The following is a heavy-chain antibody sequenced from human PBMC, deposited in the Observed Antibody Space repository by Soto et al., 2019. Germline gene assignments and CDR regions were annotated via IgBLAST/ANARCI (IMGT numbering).Heavy chain of an antibody. CDR1: VGSISSSSYY. Sequence: PSETLSLTCTVSVGSISSSSYYWGWIRQPPGKGLEWIGSIYYSGSTYYNPSLKSRVTISVDTSKNQFSLKLSSVTAADTAVYYCARDSGYCTGGSCQIEGPIDYWGQGTLVTVSS. CDR3: ARDSGYCTGGSCQIEGPIDY. CDR2: IYYSGST. D-gene: IGHD2-15*01. V-gene: IGHV4-39*02. J-gene: IGHJ4*02.